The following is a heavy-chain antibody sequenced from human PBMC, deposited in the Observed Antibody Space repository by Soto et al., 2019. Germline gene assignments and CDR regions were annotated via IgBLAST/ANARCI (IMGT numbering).Heavy chain of an antibody. J-gene: IGHJ6*03. Sequence: GGSLRLSCVASGFTFSNFAMAWVRQAPGEGLEWVSAISGSGDDTFYADSMKGRFTISRDNSKNTLYLQMNSLRAEDTAVYYCAKSVGCSSTSCYSAIAPAFPYYYYYYYMDVWGKGTTVTVSS. V-gene: IGHV3-23*01. CDR3: AKSVGCSSTSCYSAIAPAFPYYYYYYYMDV. D-gene: IGHD2-2*01. CDR2: ISGSGDDT. CDR1: GFTFSNFA.